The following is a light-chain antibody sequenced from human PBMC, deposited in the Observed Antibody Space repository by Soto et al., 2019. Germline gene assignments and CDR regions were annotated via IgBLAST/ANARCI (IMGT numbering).Light chain of an antibody. J-gene: IGLJ2*01. CDR1: SSDVGNYNL. Sequence: QSALTQPGSVAGSPGQSITISCTGTSSDVGNYNLVSWFQQHPGKAPKLMIFEVSQRPSGVSNRFSGSKSGNTASLTISGLQAEDEADYYCCSYGGGTIMIFGGGTKLTVL. CDR2: EVS. CDR3: CSYGGGTIMI. V-gene: IGLV2-23*02.